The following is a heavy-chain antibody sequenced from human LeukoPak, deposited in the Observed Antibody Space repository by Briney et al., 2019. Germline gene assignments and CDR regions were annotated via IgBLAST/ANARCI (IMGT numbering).Heavy chain of an antibody. Sequence: PGGSLRLCYAASGFTVSSNYRSWVRQAPGKGLEWVSVIYSGGSTYYADSVKGRFTISRDISKNTLYLQMNSLRAEDTAVYYCARDRGSSWYGPIDYWGQGTVVTVSS. J-gene: IGHJ4*02. CDR3: ARDRGSSWYGPIDY. V-gene: IGHV3-66*01. CDR1: GFTVSSNY. CDR2: IYSGGST. D-gene: IGHD6-13*01.